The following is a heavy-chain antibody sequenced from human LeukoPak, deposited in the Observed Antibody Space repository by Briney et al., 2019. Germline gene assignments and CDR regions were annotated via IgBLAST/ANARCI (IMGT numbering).Heavy chain of an antibody. D-gene: IGHD5-24*01. J-gene: IGHJ4*02. CDR3: AREGGHGYNFPDFDF. Sequence: ASVNVSCKTSGYTFITYYIHWLRQAPGQGLEWMGRINSDTGGINYAQNFHGRVTMARDTSISTAYMDLNSLMSDDTAVYYCAREGGHGYNFPDFDFWGQGTLVTVSS. V-gene: IGHV1-2*06. CDR1: GYTFITYY. CDR2: INSDTGGI.